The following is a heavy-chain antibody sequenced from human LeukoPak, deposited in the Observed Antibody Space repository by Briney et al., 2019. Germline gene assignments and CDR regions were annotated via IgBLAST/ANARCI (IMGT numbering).Heavy chain of an antibody. CDR2: IYHSGST. Sequence: SETLSLTCTVSGYSISSGYYWGWIRQPPGKGLEWIGNIYHSGSTYYNPSLKSRVTMSVDTSKNQFSLKLSSVTAADTAVYYCVRSSSSIFDYWGQGTLVIVSS. CDR3: VRSSSSIFDY. CDR1: GYSISSGYY. D-gene: IGHD6-6*01. J-gene: IGHJ4*02. V-gene: IGHV4-38-2*02.